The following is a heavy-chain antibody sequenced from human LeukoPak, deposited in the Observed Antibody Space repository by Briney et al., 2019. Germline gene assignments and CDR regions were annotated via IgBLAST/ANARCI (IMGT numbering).Heavy chain of an antibody. Sequence: ASVKVSCKASGGTFGSYAISWVRQAPGQGLEWMGGIIPIFGTANYAQKFQGRVTITTDESTSTAYMELSSLRSEDTAVYYCARGRAVRGVTHYYYYYMDVWGKGTTVTVSS. J-gene: IGHJ6*03. CDR3: ARGRAVRGVTHYYYYYMDV. CDR1: GGTFGSYA. CDR2: IIPIFGTA. V-gene: IGHV1-69*05. D-gene: IGHD3-10*01.